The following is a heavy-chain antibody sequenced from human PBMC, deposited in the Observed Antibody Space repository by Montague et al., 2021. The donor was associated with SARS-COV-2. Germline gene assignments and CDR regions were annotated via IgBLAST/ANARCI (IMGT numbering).Heavy chain of an antibody. D-gene: IGHD3-10*01. J-gene: IGHJ6*02. V-gene: IGHV4-59*01. CDR1: GGSISSYY. Sequence: SETLSLTCTVSGGSISSYYWSWIRQPPGKGLEWIGYIYYSGSTNYNPSLKSRVTISVDTSKNQFSLKLSSVTAADTAVYYCARKGSGRGNYYYGMDVWGQGTTVTVSS. CDR3: ARKGSGRGNYYYGMDV. CDR2: IYYSGST.